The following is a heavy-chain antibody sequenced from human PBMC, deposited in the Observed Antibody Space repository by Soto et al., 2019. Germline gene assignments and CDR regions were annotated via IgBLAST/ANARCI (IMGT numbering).Heavy chain of an antibody. CDR1: GGTFSSYT. Sequence: QVQLVQSGAEVKKPGSSVKVSCKASGGTFSSYTISWVRQAPGQGLEWMGRIIPILGIANYAQKFQGRVTITADKSTSTAYMELSSLRSEDTAVYYCARGSSAYYYGSGSHYNGVDYWGQGTLVTVSS. J-gene: IGHJ4*02. D-gene: IGHD3-10*01. CDR3: ARGSSAYYYGSGSHYNGVDY. V-gene: IGHV1-69*02. CDR2: IIPILGIA.